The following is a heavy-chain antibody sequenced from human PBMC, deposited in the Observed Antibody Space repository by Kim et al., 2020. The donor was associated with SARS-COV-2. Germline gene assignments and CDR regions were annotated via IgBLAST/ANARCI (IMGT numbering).Heavy chain of an antibody. CDR2: TT. Sequence: TTTYTPSLNSRVAISVETSKNQFSLKLTSVTAADTAVYYCARPYTSGTYDNWGQGTLVIVSS. D-gene: IGHD6-19*01. CDR3: ARPYTSGTYDN. V-gene: IGHV4-39*01. J-gene: IGHJ4*02.